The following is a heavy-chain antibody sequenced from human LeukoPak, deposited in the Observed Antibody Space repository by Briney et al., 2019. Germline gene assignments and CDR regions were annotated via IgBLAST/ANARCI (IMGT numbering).Heavy chain of an antibody. CDR1: GRSISNYY. V-gene: IGHV4-59*01. D-gene: IGHD1-26*01. J-gene: IGHJ3*02. CDR3: AGIVGPRHDAFDI. CDR2: IFYSGGT. Sequence: SETLSLTCTVSGRSISNYYWSWIRQPPGKGLEWIGYIFYSGGTNYNPSLKRRVTISVDTSKNQFSLKLNSVTAADSAVYYCAGIVGPRHDAFDIWGQGTMVTVSS.